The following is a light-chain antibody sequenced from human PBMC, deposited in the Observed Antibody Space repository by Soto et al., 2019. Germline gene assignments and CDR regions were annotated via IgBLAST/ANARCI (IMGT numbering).Light chain of an antibody. CDR3: QQFNDYPLT. CDR2: DAS. Sequence: ATQLTQSPSSLSASVGDRVIITCRASQDISSALAWFQQKPGKTPKVLISDASTLESGVPSRFSGSGSGPDFTLTISGLQPEDFATYYCQQFNDYPLTFGGGTKVGI. J-gene: IGKJ4*01. CDR1: QDISSA. V-gene: IGKV1D-13*01.